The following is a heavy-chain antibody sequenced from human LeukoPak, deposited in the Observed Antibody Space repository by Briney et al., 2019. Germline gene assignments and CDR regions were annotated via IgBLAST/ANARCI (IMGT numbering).Heavy chain of an antibody. J-gene: IGHJ6*02. V-gene: IGHV3-7*01. Sequence: GGSLRLSCAASGFTFSSYWMSWVRQAPGKGLEWVANIKQDGSEKYYVDSVKGRFTISRDNAKNSLYLQMNSLRAEDTAVYYCARGQGSGSYYYYGMDVWGQGTTVTVSS. CDR1: GFTFSSYW. CDR2: IKQDGSEK. D-gene: IGHD3-10*01. CDR3: ARGQGSGSYYYYGMDV.